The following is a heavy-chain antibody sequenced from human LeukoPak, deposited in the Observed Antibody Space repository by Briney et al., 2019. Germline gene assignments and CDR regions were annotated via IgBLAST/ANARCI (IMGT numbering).Heavy chain of an antibody. J-gene: IGHJ3*02. Sequence: GGFLRLSCAASGFTFSSYEMNWVRQAPGKGLEWVSYISSSGSTIYYADSVKGRFTVSRDNAKNSLYLQMNSLRAEDTAVYYCARVEMATANAFDIWGQGTMVTVSS. V-gene: IGHV3-48*03. CDR1: GFTFSSYE. D-gene: IGHD5-24*01. CDR3: ARVEMATANAFDI. CDR2: ISSSGSTI.